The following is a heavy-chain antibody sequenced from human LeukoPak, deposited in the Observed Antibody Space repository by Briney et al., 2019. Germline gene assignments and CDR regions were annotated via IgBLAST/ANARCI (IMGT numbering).Heavy chain of an antibody. Sequence: SETLSLTCTVSGGSISSSSYYWGWIRQPPGKGLEWIGSIYYGGSTYYNPSLKSRVTISVDTSKNQFSLKLSSVTAADTAVYYCARRTGYSNGWYFDYWGQGTLVTVSS. J-gene: IGHJ4*02. CDR2: IYYGGST. CDR3: ARRTGYSNGWYFDY. V-gene: IGHV4-39*01. CDR1: GGSISSSSYY. D-gene: IGHD6-19*01.